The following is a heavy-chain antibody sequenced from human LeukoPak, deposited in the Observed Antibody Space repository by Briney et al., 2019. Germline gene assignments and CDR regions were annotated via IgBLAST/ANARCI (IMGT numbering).Heavy chain of an antibody. CDR3: VRDGDSSSWNFDY. V-gene: IGHV3-33*01. Sequence: GGSLRLSCAASGFTFSSYGMHWIRQAPGKGLEWVAFILVGGSDTYYTDSVKGRFTISRDNSKNTVFLQMNSLRAEDTAIYYCVRDGDSSSWNFDYWGQGTPVTVSS. CDR1: GFTFSSYG. D-gene: IGHD6-13*01. CDR2: ILVGGSDT. J-gene: IGHJ4*02.